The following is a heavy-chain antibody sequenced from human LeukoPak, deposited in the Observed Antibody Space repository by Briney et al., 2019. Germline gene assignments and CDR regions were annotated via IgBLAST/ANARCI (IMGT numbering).Heavy chain of an antibody. CDR1: GYTFPTYA. V-gene: IGHV1-18*04. Sequence: GASVKVSCKASGYTFPTYAITWVRQAPGQGLEWMGWINVYNGNTNYAQKLQGRVTMTTDTSTSTAYMELRSLISDDTAFYYCARVRYGSGTYHESPSFDYWGQGTLVTVSS. D-gene: IGHD3-10*01. J-gene: IGHJ4*02. CDR3: ARVRYGSGTYHESPSFDY. CDR2: INVYNGNT.